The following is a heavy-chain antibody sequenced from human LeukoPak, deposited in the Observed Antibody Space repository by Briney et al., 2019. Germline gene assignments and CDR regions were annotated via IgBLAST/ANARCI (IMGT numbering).Heavy chain of an antibody. CDR1: GFTFSNAW. V-gene: IGHV3-15*01. J-gene: IGHJ4*02. Sequence: GGSLRHSCAASGFTFSNAWMTWVRQAPGKGLEWVGRIKSGDGGTTDYAAPVKGRFTISRDDSKNTLYLQMNSLKTEDTALYYCTTNADLDYWGQGSLVTVSS. CDR3: TTNADLDY. CDR2: IKSGDGGTT. D-gene: IGHD2-2*01.